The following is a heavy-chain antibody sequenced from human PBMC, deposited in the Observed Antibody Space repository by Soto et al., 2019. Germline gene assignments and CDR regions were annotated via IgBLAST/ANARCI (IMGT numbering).Heavy chain of an antibody. CDR3: ARVERRGYCSSTSCYALDY. V-gene: IGHV1-69*12. J-gene: IGHJ4*02. Sequence: QVQLVQSGAEVKKPGSSVKVSCKASGGTFSSYAISWVRQAPGQGLEWMGGIIPIFGTANYAQKFQGRVTITADESTSTGYMELSSLRSEDTAVYYCARVERRGYCSSTSCYALDYWGQGTLVTVSS. CDR1: GGTFSSYA. D-gene: IGHD2-2*01. CDR2: IIPIFGTA.